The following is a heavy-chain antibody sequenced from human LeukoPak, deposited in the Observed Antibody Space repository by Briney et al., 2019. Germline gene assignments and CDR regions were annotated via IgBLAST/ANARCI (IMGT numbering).Heavy chain of an antibody. V-gene: IGHV4-38-2*02. CDR1: GYSISSGYY. D-gene: IGHD5-12*01. J-gene: IGHJ4*02. Sequence: PSETLSLTCAVSGYSISSGYYWGWIRQPPGNGLEWIGSIYHSGSTYYNPSLKSRVTISVDTSKNQFSLKLSSVTAADTAVYYCARDGYHNDPAYWGQGTLVTVSS. CDR3: ARDGYHNDPAY. CDR2: IYHSGST.